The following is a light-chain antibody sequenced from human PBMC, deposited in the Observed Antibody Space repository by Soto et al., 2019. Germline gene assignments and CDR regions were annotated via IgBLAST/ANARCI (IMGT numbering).Light chain of an antibody. J-gene: IGLJ1*01. CDR2: DVS. V-gene: IGLV2-11*01. CDR1: SSDVGGYNY. Sequence: QSVLTQPRSVSGSPGQSVTISCTGTSSDVGGYNYVSWYQQHPGKAPKLMIYDVSKRPSGVPDRFSGSKSGNTASLSISGLQAEDKADYYCAAWDDSLNGYVFGTGTKVTVL. CDR3: AAWDDSLNGYV.